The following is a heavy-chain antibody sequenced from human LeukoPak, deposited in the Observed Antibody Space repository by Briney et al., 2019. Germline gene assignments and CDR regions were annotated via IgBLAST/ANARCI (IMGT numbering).Heavy chain of an antibody. V-gene: IGHV1-2*02. CDR1: GYTFTGYY. CDR2: INPNSGGT. Sequence: GASVKVSCKASGYTFTGYYMHWVRQAPGQGLEWMGWINPNSGGTNYAQKFQGRVTMTRDTSISTAYMELSRLRSDDTAVYYCAREGATTVTTGDYWSQGTLVTVSS. D-gene: IGHD4-17*01. CDR3: AREGATTVTTGDY. J-gene: IGHJ4*02.